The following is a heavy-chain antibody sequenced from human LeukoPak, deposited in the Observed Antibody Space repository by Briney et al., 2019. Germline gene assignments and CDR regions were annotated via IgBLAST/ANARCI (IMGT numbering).Heavy chain of an antibody. CDR2: IYSGGST. V-gene: IGHV3-66*01. CDR1: GFTVSSTY. J-gene: IGHJ4*02. CDR3: ARDSNYDY. Sequence: GGSLRLSCAASGFTVSSTYMSWVRQPPGKGLEWVSVIYSGGSTFYADSVKGRFTISRDNSKNTLYLQMNSLRAGDTAVYYCARDSNYDYWGQGTLVTVSS. D-gene: IGHD3-3*02.